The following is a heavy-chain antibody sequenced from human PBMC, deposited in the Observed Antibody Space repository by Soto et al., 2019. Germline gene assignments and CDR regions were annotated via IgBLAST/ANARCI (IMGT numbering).Heavy chain of an antibody. CDR2: IHSSGIT. J-gene: IGHJ5*02. D-gene: IGHD3-16*01. CDR1: GGSVSNDNFY. Sequence: SETLSLTCTVSGGSVSNDNFYWSWIRQPPGKGLEWTYPIHSSGITNYNPSLKRRVTISVDTSRNQFSLRLSSVTAADTAVYYCARGLTMGQLPSHFDHWGQGTLVTVSS. CDR3: ARGLTMGQLPSHFDH. V-gene: IGHV4-61*01.